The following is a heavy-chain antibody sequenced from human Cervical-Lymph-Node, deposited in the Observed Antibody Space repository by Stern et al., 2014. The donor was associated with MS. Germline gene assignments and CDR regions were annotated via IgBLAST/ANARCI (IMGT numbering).Heavy chain of an antibody. CDR3: ARGLLGSENAFDI. J-gene: IGHJ3*02. V-gene: IGHV1-18*01. CDR1: GYTFTRSG. D-gene: IGHD2-15*01. Sequence: QAPLGQSGAEVHKPGPSVPVSCTPSGYTFTRSGIRWLRQAPAQGLEWMAWISAYNGNTNYAQKLQGRVTMTTDTSTSTAYMELRSLRSDDTAVYYCARGLLGSENAFDIWGQGTMVTVSS. CDR2: ISAYNGNT.